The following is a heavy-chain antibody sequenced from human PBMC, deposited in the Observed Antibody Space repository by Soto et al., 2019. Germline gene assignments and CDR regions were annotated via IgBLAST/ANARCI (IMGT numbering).Heavy chain of an antibody. CDR3: AAIRYDFWSGASLKALFEMDV. D-gene: IGHD3-3*01. J-gene: IGHJ6*02. CDR1: GFTFTSSA. Sequence: SVKVSCKASGFTFTSSAVQWVRQARGQRLEWIGWIVVGSGNTNYAQKFQERVTITRDMSTSTAYMELSSLRSEDTAVYYCAAIRYDFWSGASLKALFEMDVWGQGTTVTLCS. CDR2: IVVGSGNT. V-gene: IGHV1-58*01.